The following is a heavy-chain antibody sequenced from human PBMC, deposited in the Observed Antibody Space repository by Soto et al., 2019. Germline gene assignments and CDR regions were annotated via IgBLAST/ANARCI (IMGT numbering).Heavy chain of an antibody. D-gene: IGHD3-3*01. CDR1: GFSLSTSGAA. Sequence: QINLIESGPTLVKPTQTLTLTCTFSGFSLSTSGAAVGWVRQPPGRALEWLALIYWDGDKRYNASLGNRLTITKDSSMSQVVLTLTNVDPAARATYYCAHRATITIFGLIIANGIWFDPWGQGPRVIVSS. V-gene: IGHV2-5*02. CDR2: IYWDGDK. J-gene: IGHJ5*02. CDR3: AHRATITIFGLIIANGIWFDP.